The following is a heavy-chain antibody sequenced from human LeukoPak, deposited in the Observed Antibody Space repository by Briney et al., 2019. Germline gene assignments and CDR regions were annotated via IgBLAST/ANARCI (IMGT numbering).Heavy chain of an antibody. CDR1: GFTFDDYA. CDR3: AKDRAYGSGSYFYYYFDY. Sequence: PGRSLRLSCAVSGFTFDDYAMHWVLQAPGKGLEWVSGISWNSGSIGYADSVKGRFTISRDNAKNSLYLQMNSLRAEDTALYYCAKDRAYGSGSYFYYYFDYWGQGTLVTVSS. V-gene: IGHV3-9*01. D-gene: IGHD3-10*01. CDR2: ISWNSGSI. J-gene: IGHJ4*02.